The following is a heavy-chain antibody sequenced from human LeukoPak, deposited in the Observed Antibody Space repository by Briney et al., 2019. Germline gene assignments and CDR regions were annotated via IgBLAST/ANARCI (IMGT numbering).Heavy chain of an antibody. CDR1: GGTFSSYA. CDR3: ARGAKRPQQMVRFLEWQGVFDY. V-gene: IGHV1-69*13. CDR2: IIPIFGTA. J-gene: IGHJ4*02. D-gene: IGHD3-3*01. Sequence: GASVKVSCKASGGTFSSYAISWVRQAPGQGLEWMGGIIPIFGTANYAQKFQGRVTITADESTSTAYMELSSLRSEDTAVYYCARGAKRPQQMVRFLEWQGVFDYWGQGTLVTVSS.